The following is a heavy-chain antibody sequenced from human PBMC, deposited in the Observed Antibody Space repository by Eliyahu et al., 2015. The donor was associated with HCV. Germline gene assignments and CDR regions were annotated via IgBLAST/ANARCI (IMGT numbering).Heavy chain of an antibody. V-gene: IGHV1-69*02. CDR3: ASGEAFDF. CDR1: GGSFRSFS. D-gene: IGHD3-10*01. J-gene: IGHJ4*02. CDR2: IIPSLGRT. Sequence: QVQPVQSGTXVRXPGSSVKVSCXASGGSFRSFSVSXGRQAPGQGLXWXGRIIPSLGRTNYAQKFQGRVTITADKSTSTVFMELMSLGSMDTARYYCASGEAFDFWGQGT.